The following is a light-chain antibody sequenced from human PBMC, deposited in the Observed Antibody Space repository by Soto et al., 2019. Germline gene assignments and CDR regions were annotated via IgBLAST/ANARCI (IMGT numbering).Light chain of an antibody. Sequence: QLVLTQPASVSGSPGQSITISCTGSSSDVGPYNLVSWYQHHPGKAPKLMISEVVKRPSGVSNRFSGSKSGNTASLTISGLQAEDEADYYCCSYAGSSMFVFGGGTKLTVL. V-gene: IGLV2-23*02. CDR1: SSDVGPYNL. J-gene: IGLJ2*01. CDR2: EVV. CDR3: CSYAGSSMFV.